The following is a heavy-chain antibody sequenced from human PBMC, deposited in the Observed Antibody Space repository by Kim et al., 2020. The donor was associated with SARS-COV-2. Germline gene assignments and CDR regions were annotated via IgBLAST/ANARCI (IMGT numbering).Heavy chain of an antibody. CDR3: AKDQGITIIVSPFFDY. CDR2: ISYDGSNK. CDR1: GFTFSSYG. Sequence: GGSLRLSCAASGFTFSSYGMHWVRPAPGKGLEWVAVISYDGSNKYYADSVKGRFTISRDNSKHTLYLQMNSLRAEDTAVYYCAKDQGITIIVSPFFDYWGQGTLVTVSS. V-gene: IGHV3-30*18. J-gene: IGHJ4*02. D-gene: IGHD3-22*01.